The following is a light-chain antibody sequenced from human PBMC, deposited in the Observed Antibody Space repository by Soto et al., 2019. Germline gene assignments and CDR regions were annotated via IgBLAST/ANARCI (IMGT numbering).Light chain of an antibody. J-gene: IGKJ2*01. CDR3: QQYNNWPPYT. CDR1: QSVSSN. Sequence: EIVMTQSPATLSVSPGERATLSCRASQSVSSNLAGYQQKPGQAPRLLIYGASTRATGIPARFSGSGSGTEFTLTISSRQSEDFAVYYGQQYNNWPPYTFGQGTKLEIK. CDR2: GAS. V-gene: IGKV3-15*01.